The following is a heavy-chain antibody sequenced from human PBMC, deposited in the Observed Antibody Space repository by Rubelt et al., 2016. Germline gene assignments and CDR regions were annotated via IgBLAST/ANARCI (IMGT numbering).Heavy chain of an antibody. CDR2: INPNSGGT. CDR3: ARGGMRVKFDC. J-gene: IGHJ4*02. V-gene: IGHV1-2*06. D-gene: IGHD4-23*01. Sequence: QVQLVQSGAEVKKPGASVKVSCKASGYAFTRNGISWVRQAPGQGLERMGRINPNSGGTNYAQKFKGRVTMTRDTSSSTAYMELSSLTSDDSAVYYCARGGMRVKFDCWGQGTLVTVSS. CDR1: GYAFTRNG.